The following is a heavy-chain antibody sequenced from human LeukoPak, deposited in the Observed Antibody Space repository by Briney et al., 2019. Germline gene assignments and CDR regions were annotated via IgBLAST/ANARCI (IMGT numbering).Heavy chain of an antibody. Sequence: SETLSLTCTVSGGSISSYYWSWIRQPPGKGLEWIGYIYYSGSTNYNPSLKSRVTISVDTSKNQFSLKLSSVTAADMAVYYCARGAVAAAGPPTFDYWGQGTLVTVSS. V-gene: IGHV4-59*01. CDR2: IYYSGST. D-gene: IGHD6-13*01. CDR1: GGSISSYY. CDR3: ARGAVAAAGPPTFDY. J-gene: IGHJ4*02.